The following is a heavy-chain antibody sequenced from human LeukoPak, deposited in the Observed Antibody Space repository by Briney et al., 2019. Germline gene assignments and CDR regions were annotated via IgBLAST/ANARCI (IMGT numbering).Heavy chain of an antibody. Sequence: TSETLSLTCTVSGGSISDYYRGWIRQPPGKGLEWIGYFYNSGSSTYNPSLKSRVTISVDTSKEQFSLKVNSVTAADTAVYYCTRGAGWLIDYWGQGILVTVSS. CDR2: FYNSGSS. V-gene: IGHV4-59*01. CDR1: GGSISDYY. J-gene: IGHJ4*02. D-gene: IGHD3-16*01. CDR3: TRGAGWLIDY.